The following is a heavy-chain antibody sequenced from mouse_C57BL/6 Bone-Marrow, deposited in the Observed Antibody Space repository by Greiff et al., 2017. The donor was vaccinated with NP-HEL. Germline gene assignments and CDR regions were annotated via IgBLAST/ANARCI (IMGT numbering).Heavy chain of an antibody. Sequence: QVQLQQSGAELVMPGASVKLSCKASGYTFTSYWMHWVKQRPGQGLEWIGEIDPSDSYTNYNQKFKGKSTLTVDKSSSTAYMQLSSLTSEDSAVYYCARLRSTTVPWFAYWGQGTLVTVSA. V-gene: IGHV1-69*01. CDR3: ARLRSTTVPWFAY. CDR1: GYTFTSYW. CDR2: IDPSDSYT. D-gene: IGHD1-1*01. J-gene: IGHJ3*01.